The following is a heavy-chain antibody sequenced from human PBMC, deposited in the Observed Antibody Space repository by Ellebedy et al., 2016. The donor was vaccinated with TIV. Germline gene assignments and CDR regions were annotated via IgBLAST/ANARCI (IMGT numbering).Heavy chain of an antibody. D-gene: IGHD1-1*01. CDR2: MNGDGNER. CDR1: GFTFSTSW. CDR3: TKDGSGTMNF. V-gene: IGHV3-7*01. J-gene: IGHJ4*02. Sequence: PGGSLRLSCAVSGFTFSTSWMSWVRQAPGKGLEWVANMNGDGNERYYVDSVEGRFTISRDNTRNSLYLQMNSLRADDTAVYYCTKDGSGTMNFWGQGTLVTVSS.